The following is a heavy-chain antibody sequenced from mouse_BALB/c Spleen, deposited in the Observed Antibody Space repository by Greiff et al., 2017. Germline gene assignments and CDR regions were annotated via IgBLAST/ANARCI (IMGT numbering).Heavy chain of an antibody. CDR3: ARDSYNYAMDY. Sequence: EVQLVESGGGLVQPGGSLRLSCATSGFTFTDYYMSWVRQPPGKALEWLGFIRNKANGYTTEYSASVKGRFTISRDNSQSILYLHMNTLRADDSATYYSARDSYNYAMDYWGQGTSVTVSS. CDR2: IRNKANGYTT. V-gene: IGHV7-3*02. D-gene: IGHD1-3*01. J-gene: IGHJ4*01. CDR1: GFTFTDYY.